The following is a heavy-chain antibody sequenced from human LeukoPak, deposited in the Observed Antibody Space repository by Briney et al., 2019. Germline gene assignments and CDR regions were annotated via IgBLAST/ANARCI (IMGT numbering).Heavy chain of an antibody. CDR3: AQGGSGYCSGGSCLLIH. J-gene: IGHJ4*02. CDR2: ISGNGGIT. CDR1: GFTFSSYA. V-gene: IGHV3-23*01. D-gene: IGHD2-15*01. Sequence: GGSLRLSCTASGFTFSSYAMSWVRQAPGKGLEWVSSISGNGGITYYADSVKGRFTISRDNSKNSLYLQMNSLRVDDTAVYYCAQGGSGYCSGGSCLLIHWGQGTLVTVSS.